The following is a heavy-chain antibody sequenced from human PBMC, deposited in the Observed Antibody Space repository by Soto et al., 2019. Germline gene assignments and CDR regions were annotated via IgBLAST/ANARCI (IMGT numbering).Heavy chain of an antibody. D-gene: IGHD3-22*01. V-gene: IGHV1-69*13. J-gene: IGHJ6*02. Sequence: SVKVSCKASGGTFSSYAISWVRQAPGQGLEWMGGIIPIFGTANYAQKFQGRVTITADESTSTAYMELSSLRSEDTAVYYCARSYYDSSGYYYVPYYYRMDVWGQGTTVTVSS. CDR2: IIPIFGTA. CDR1: GGTFSSYA. CDR3: ARSYYDSSGYYYVPYYYRMDV.